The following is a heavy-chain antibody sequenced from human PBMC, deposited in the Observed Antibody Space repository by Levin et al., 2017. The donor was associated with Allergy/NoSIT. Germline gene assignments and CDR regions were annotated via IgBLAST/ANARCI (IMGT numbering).Heavy chain of an antibody. CDR1: GFTVSSNY. Sequence: PGGSLRLSCAASGFTVSSNYMSWVRQAPGKGLEWVSVIYSGGSTYYADSVKGRFTISRDNSKNTLYLQMNSLGAEDTAVYYCGRVAGGIPLNWFDPWGQGTLVTVSS. D-gene: IGHD2-21*01. V-gene: IGHV3-66*01. CDR2: IYSGGST. CDR3: GRVAGGIPLNWFDP. J-gene: IGHJ5*02.